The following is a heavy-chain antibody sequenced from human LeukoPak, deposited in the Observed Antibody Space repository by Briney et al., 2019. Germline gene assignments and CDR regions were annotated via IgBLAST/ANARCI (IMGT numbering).Heavy chain of an antibody. CDR2: IYTSGNT. V-gene: IGHV4-61*02. J-gene: IGHJ4*02. D-gene: IGHD3-22*01. CDR1: GGPISSGNYY. CDR3: ARLLFYESSGYYYFDS. Sequence: PSETLSLTCTVSGGPISSGNYYWSWIRQPAGKGLEWIGRIYTSGNTSYNPSLKSRLTISVDTSKNQFSLKLSSVTAADTAVYYCARLLFYESSGYYYFDSWGQGTLVTVSS.